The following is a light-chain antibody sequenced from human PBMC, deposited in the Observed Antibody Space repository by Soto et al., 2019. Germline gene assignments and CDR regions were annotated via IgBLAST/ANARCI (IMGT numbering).Light chain of an antibody. Sequence: SALTQPPSASGTPGQRVTISCSGSSSNIGSNTVNWYQQLPGTAPKLLIYSNNQRPSGVPDRFSGSKSGTSASLAISGLQSEDEADYYCAAWDDSLNGLYVFGTGTKLTVL. CDR3: AAWDDSLNGLYV. J-gene: IGLJ1*01. V-gene: IGLV1-44*01. CDR2: SNN. CDR1: SSNIGSNT.